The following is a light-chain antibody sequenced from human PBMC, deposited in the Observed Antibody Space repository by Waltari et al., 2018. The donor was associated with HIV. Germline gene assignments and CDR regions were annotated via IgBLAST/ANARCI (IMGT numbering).Light chain of an antibody. V-gene: IGKV3-15*01. CDR2: GAS. CDR1: QSFSSH. J-gene: IGKJ2*01. Sequence: EIVMTQSPVTLSVSPGERATLSCRASQSFSSHLAGYQQKPGQAPRLLIYGASTRATGIPARFSGSGSGTEFTLTTSSLQSEYFAVYYCQQYNNWPRTFGQGTKLEIK. CDR3: QQYNNWPRT.